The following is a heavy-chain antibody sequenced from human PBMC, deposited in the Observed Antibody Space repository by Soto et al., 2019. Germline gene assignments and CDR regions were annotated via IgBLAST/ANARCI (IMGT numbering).Heavy chain of an antibody. Sequence: SETLSLTCAVYGGFLSESYWTWIRQPPGKGLEWIGEINHVGGTNYNPPLKSRVTMSVDTSQNQFSLRLISVTAADTAMYFCVRIRYQLPSSVLWLDPWGQGTPVTVSS. CDR3: VRIRYQLPSSVLWLDP. D-gene: IGHD3-16*01. J-gene: IGHJ5*02. CDR2: INHVGGT. V-gene: IGHV4-34*01. CDR1: GGFLSESY.